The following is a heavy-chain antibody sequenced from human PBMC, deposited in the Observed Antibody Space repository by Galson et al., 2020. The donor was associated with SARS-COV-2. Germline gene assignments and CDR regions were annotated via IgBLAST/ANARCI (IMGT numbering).Heavy chain of an antibody. CDR1: GYSFTSYW. CDR3: ARLRDYSTTDWFDP. CDR2: IYPGDSDT. D-gene: IGHD4-4*01. V-gene: IGHV5-51*01. Sequence: GESLKISCKGSGYSFTSYWIGWVRQMPGKGLEWMGLIYPGDSDTRYSPSFQGQVTISADKSISTAYLQWSSLQASDTAMYYCARLRDYSTTDWFDPWGQGTLVTVSS. J-gene: IGHJ5*02.